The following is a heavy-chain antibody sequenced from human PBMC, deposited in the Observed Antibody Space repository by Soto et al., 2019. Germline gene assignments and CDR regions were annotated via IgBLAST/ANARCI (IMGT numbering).Heavy chain of an antibody. CDR3: ASYLVCTNGVCSALNWFDP. Sequence: PSETLSLTCTVSGGSISSSSYYWGWIRQPPGKGLEWIGSIYYSGSTYYNPSLKSRVTISVDTSKNQFSLKLSSVTAADTAVYYCASYLVCTNGVCSALNWFDPWGQGTLVTVSS. D-gene: IGHD2-8*01. V-gene: IGHV4-39*01. J-gene: IGHJ5*02. CDR1: GGSISSSSYY. CDR2: IYYSGST.